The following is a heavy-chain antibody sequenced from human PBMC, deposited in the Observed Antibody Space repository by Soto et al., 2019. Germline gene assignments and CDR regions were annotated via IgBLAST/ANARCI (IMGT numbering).Heavy chain of an antibody. CDR2: IYDSGTT. V-gene: IGHV4-31*03. CDR1: GGSVSSGGYY. Sequence: SETLSLTCTVSGGSVSSGGYYWSWIRQHPGKGLEWIGYIYDSGTTYHNPSLKSRVTISGDTSKNQFSLRLSSVTVADTAVYYCASQRGSPFYFDYWGQGSLVTVSS. D-gene: IGHD1-26*01. J-gene: IGHJ4*02. CDR3: ASQRGSPFYFDY.